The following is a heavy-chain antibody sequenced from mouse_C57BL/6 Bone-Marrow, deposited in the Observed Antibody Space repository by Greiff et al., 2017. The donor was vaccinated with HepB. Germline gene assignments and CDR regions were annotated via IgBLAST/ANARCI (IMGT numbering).Heavy chain of an antibody. D-gene: IGHD2-4*01. V-gene: IGHV5-17*01. CDR3: ARRGIHYDEGTYYFDY. CDR1: GFTFSDYG. Sequence: EVKVVESGGGLVKPGGSLKLSCAASGFTFSDYGMHWVRQAPEKGLEWVAYISSGSSTIYYADTVKGRFTISRDNAKNTLFLQMTSLRSEDTALYYCARRGIHYDEGTYYFDYWGQGTTLTVSS. J-gene: IGHJ2*01. CDR2: ISSGSSTI.